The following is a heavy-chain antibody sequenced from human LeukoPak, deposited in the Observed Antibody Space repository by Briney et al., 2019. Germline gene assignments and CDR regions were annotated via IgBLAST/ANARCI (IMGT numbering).Heavy chain of an antibody. CDR2: ITSSSSTI. CDR3: VLVATITG. CDR1: GFTFSSYS. V-gene: IGHV3-48*02. J-gene: IGHJ4*02. Sequence: GGSLRLSCAASGFTFSSYSMNWVRQAPGKGLEWVSYITSSSSTIYYADSVKGRFTISRDNAKNSLYLQMNSLGDEDTAVYYCVLVATITGWGQGTLVTVSS. D-gene: IGHD5-24*01.